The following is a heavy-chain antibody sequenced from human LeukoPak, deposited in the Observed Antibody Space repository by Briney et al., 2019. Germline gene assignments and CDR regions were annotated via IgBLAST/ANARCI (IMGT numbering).Heavy chain of an antibody. D-gene: IGHD1-26*01. J-gene: IGHJ5*02. CDR3: ARDDSVGDYAWWFDP. CDR2: MNPTSGNT. Sequence: ASVKVSCKASGYTFTSYDINWVRQATGQGLEWMGWMNPTSGNTGYAQKFQGRVTMTRDMSTSTDYLELSSLRSEDTAVYYCARDDSVGDYAWWFDPWGQGTLVTVSS. CDR1: GYTFTSYD. V-gene: IGHV1-8*01.